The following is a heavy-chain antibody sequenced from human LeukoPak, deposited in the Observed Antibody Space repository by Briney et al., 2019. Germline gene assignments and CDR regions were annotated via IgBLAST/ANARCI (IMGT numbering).Heavy chain of an antibody. V-gene: IGHV1-2*02. CDR2: INPNSGGT. Sequence: ASVTVSFKSSGYTFTDYYMHWVRQAPGQGLEWMGWINPNSGGTNYALKFQGRVTMTRDTSISTAYMELRRLKSDDTAVYYCARDFMLVRGVISFPDFWGQGTLVTVSS. CDR3: ARDFMLVRGVISFPDF. CDR1: GYTFTDYY. D-gene: IGHD3-10*01. J-gene: IGHJ4*02.